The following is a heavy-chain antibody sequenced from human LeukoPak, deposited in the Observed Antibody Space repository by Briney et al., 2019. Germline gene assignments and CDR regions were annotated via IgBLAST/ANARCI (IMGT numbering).Heavy chain of an antibody. Sequence: PGGSLRLSCAASGFTFSSYGMHWVRQAPGKGLEWVAVISYDGSNKYYADSVKGRFTISRDNSKNTLYLQMNSLRAEDTAVYYCARSAHYDILTGVDYWGQGTLVTVSS. V-gene: IGHV3-30*03. CDR3: ARSAHYDILTGVDY. J-gene: IGHJ4*02. CDR1: GFTFSSYG. D-gene: IGHD3-9*01. CDR2: ISYDGSNK.